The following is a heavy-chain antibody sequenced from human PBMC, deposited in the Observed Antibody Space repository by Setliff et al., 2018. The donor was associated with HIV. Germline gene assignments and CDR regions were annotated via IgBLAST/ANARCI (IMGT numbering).Heavy chain of an antibody. J-gene: IGHJ4*02. CDR2: IYTTGTT. CDR1: GYSISSGYY. D-gene: IGHD2-8*01. Sequence: SETLSLTCAVSGYSISSGYYWSWIRQPAGKGPEWIGRIYTTGTTDYNPSLKTRVSMSIDTSKNQFSLNLTSVTAADTAVYYCASGPYCSNGVCRYSVWYFDFWGQGTRVTVSS. CDR3: ASGPYCSNGVCRYSVWYFDF. V-gene: IGHV4-61*02.